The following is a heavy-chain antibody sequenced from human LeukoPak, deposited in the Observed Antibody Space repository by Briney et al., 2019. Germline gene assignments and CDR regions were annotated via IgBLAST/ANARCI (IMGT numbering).Heavy chain of an antibody. CDR3: ARVDPDSSSTLEVFDY. CDR1: GGSISSNNYY. D-gene: IGHD6-6*01. V-gene: IGHV4-39*07. J-gene: IGHJ4*02. CDR2: IYYSGST. Sequence: PSETLSLTCTVSGGSISSNNYYWGWIRQPPGKGLEWIGSIYYSGSTYYNPSLKSRVTISVDTSKNQFSLKLSSVTAADTAVYYCARVDPDSSSTLEVFDYWGQGTLVTVSS.